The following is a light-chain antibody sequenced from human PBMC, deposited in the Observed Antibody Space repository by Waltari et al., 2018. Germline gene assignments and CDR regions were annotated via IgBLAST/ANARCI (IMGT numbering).Light chain of an antibody. CDR3: SSYTTTSTLVL. CDR2: DAT. V-gene: IGLV2-14*03. J-gene: IGLJ2*01. Sequence: KNYPDGPPKLLIYDATYRPSVVSILFSGSKSGSTASLTISGLQTEDESFYYCSSYTTTSTLVLFGGGTKLTVL.